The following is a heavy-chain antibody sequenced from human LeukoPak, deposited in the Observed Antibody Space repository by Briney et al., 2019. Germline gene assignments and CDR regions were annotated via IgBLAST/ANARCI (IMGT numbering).Heavy chain of an antibody. V-gene: IGHV4-61*02. CDR1: GGSISSGSYY. CDR2: IYTSGST. Sequence: SQTLSLTCTVSGGSISSGSYYWSWIRQPAGKGLEWIGRIYTSGSTNYNPSLKSRVTISVDTSKNQFSLKLSSVTAADTAVYYCARYSSSWFFDYWGQGTLVTVSS. J-gene: IGHJ4*02. CDR3: ARYSSSWFFDY. D-gene: IGHD6-13*01.